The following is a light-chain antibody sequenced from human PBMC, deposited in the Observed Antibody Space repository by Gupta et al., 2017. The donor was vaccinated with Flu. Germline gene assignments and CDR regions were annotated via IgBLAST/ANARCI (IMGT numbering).Light chain of an antibody. V-gene: IGKV1-5*03. CDR3: KHNSTYPLA. Sequence: HSTWFASIGDRVTITGGASQSMSNWLAWYKQKPGKAPKLLIYKASNLGSGVPSTLSGSGSGTEFTVIISSLQPDDFATYYCKHNSTYPLALGRGTKVEIK. CDR1: QSMSNW. J-gene: IGKJ4*01. CDR2: KAS.